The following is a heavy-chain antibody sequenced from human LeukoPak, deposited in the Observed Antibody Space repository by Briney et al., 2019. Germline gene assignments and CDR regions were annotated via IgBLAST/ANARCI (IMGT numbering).Heavy chain of an antibody. J-gene: IGHJ4*03. CDR3: ARGPTISETGYFDY. D-gene: IGHD1-1*01. V-gene: IGHV4-34*01. CDR1: GGSLSTYY. CDR2: INHLGDT. Sequence: SQSLSPTCAVDGGSLSTYYWSWISQSPGEGMEWIAEINHLGDTNYNSSVKSRVTISVDTSKNQFSLKVSSLTAADTAVYYCARGPTISETGYFDYWGQGTLVTVSS.